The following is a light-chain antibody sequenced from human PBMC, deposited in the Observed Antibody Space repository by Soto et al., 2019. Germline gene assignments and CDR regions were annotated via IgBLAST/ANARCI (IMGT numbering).Light chain of an antibody. CDR3: SSYSGSNNLI. CDR2: EVN. J-gene: IGLJ2*01. Sequence: QSALTQPPSASGSPGQSVTISCTGTSSDLGDYDYGSWYQQHPGKAPQLLIYEVNERPSGVPDRFSGSKSGNTASLTVTGLQAQDEADYYCSSYSGSNNLIFGGGTKLTVL. CDR1: SSDLGDYDY. V-gene: IGLV2-8*01.